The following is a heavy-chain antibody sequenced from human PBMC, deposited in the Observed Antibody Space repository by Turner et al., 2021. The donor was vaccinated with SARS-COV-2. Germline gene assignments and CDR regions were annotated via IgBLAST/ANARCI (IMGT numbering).Heavy chain of an antibody. CDR3: AKLDRGYGPSYFDY. V-gene: IGHV3-9*01. CDR1: GFTFDDYA. J-gene: IGHJ4*02. CDR2: MSWNSDSI. Sequence: EAQLVESGGGLVQPGRSLRLSCAASGFTFDDYAMHWVRQAPGKGLEWVSGMSWNSDSIGYAGSVKGRFTISRDNAKNSLYLQMNSLRPEDTALYYCAKLDRGYGPSYFDYWGQGTLVTVSS. D-gene: IGHD5-12*01.